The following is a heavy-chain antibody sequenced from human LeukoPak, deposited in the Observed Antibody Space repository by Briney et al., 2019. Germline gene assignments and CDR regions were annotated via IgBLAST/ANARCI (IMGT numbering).Heavy chain of an antibody. CDR1: GFTFSSFG. CDR3: ARGSSSWYYFDY. V-gene: IGHV3-33*01. Sequence: GGSLRLSCTASGFTFSSFGMHWVRQAPGKGLEWVAVIWYDGSKKYYGDSVKGRFTISRDNSKNTLYLQLNSLRAEDTAVYYCARGSSSWYYFDYWGQGTLVTVSS. CDR2: IWYDGSKK. D-gene: IGHD6-13*01. J-gene: IGHJ4*02.